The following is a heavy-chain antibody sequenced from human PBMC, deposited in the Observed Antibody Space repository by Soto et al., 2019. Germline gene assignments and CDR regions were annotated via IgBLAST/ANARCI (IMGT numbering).Heavy chain of an antibody. Sequence: GGSLRLSCAASGFTFSRYAMSWVRQAPGKGLEWVSGISGSGGSTYYADSAKGRFTISRDNSKNTLYLQMNSLRAEDTAVYYCAKDSSGDWFDPWGQGTLVTVSS. V-gene: IGHV3-23*01. CDR2: ISGSGGST. J-gene: IGHJ5*02. CDR1: GFTFSRYA. CDR3: AKDSSGDWFDP. D-gene: IGHD3-10*01.